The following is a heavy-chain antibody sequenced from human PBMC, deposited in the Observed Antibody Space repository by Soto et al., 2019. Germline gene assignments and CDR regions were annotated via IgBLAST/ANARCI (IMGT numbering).Heavy chain of an antibody. J-gene: IGHJ4*02. CDR2: ITSNGDST. D-gene: IGHD2-2*02. Sequence: GGSLRLSCAAFGFDFNKYAMTWVRQAPGKGLQWVSSITSNGDSTYYADSVKGRFTTSRDNSKNTLYLQMDSLRADDTAVFYCAKDSPSYTTSPFYFDSWGQGTLVTVSS. CDR3: AKDSPSYTTSPFYFDS. V-gene: IGHV3-23*01. CDR1: GFDFNKYA.